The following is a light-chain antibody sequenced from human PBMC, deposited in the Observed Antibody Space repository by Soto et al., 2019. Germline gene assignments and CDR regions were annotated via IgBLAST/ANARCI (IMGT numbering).Light chain of an antibody. CDR2: SND. CDR3: AAWDDSLSGYV. CDR1: RSNIGNNY. J-gene: IGLJ1*01. V-gene: IGLV1-47*02. Sequence: QSVLSQPPSASGTPGQRVTISCSGTRSNIGNNYVYWYQHLPGTAPKLLIYSNDQRPSGVPDRFSGSKSGTSASLAISGLRSEDEADYYCAAWDDSLSGYVFGTGTKVTVL.